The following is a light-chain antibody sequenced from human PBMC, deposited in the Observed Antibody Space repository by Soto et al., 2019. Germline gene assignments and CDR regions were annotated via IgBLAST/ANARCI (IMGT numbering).Light chain of an antibody. CDR3: QQYNNWRPIT. CDR2: GAS. J-gene: IGKJ2*01. V-gene: IGKV3-15*01. CDR1: QSVSSN. Sequence: EIVMTQSPATLSVSQGERATLSCRASQSVSSNLAWYQQKPGQAPRLLIYGASTRATGSPARFSGSGSGTEFTLTISSLQSEYFAVYYCQQYNNWRPITFGQGTKLEIK.